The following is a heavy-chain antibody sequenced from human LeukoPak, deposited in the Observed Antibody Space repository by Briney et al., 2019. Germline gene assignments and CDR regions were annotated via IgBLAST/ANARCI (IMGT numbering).Heavy chain of an antibody. CDR2: ISTSSTTT. D-gene: IGHD1-26*01. CDR3: ARDSVGATAYFDY. J-gene: IGHJ4*02. Sequence: GGSLRLSCAASGFTFSTYYMNWVRQAPGKGLEWVSYISTSSTTTYNADSVKGRFTISRDNAKNSLYLQMNSLRAEDTAVYYCARDSVGATAYFDYWGQGTLVTVSS. CDR1: GFTFSTYY. V-gene: IGHV3-48*04.